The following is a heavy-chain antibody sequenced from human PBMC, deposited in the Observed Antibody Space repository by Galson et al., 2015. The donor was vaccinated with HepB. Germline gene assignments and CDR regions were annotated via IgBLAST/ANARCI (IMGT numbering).Heavy chain of an antibody. D-gene: IGHD3-3*01. CDR2: VSGGGGGT. CDR1: GFTFSSYA. CDR3: ARDLESDVVSYFDL. Sequence: SLRLSCAASGFTFSSYAMSWVRQAPGKGLEWVSGVSGGGGGTFYADSVKGRFTISRDNSKNTLYLQMNSLRAEDTAIYYCARDLESDVVSYFDLWGRGTLVAVSS. J-gene: IGHJ2*01. V-gene: IGHV3-23*01.